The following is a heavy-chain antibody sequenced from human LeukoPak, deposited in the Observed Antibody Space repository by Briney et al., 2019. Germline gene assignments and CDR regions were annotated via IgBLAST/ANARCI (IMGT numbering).Heavy chain of an antibody. CDR2: INHSGST. V-gene: IGHV4-34*01. Sequence: SETLSLTCAVYGGSFSGYYWSWIRQPPGKGLEWIGEINHSGSTNYNPSLKSRVTISVDTSKNQFSLKLSSVTAADTAVYYCAGGGKWELLHWFDPWGQGTLVTVSS. J-gene: IGHJ5*02. CDR3: AGGGKWELLHWFDP. D-gene: IGHD1-26*01. CDR1: GGSFSGYY.